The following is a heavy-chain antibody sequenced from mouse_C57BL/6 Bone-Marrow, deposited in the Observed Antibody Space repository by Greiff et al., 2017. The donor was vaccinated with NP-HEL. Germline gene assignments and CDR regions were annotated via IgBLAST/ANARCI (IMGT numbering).Heavy chain of an antibody. J-gene: IGHJ3*01. Sequence: QVQLQQSGTELVKPGASVKLSCKASGYTFTSYWMHWVKQRPGQGLEWIGNINPSNGGTNYNEKFKGKATLTVDKSSSTAYMQLSSLTSEDSAVYYCERGAITTVVGSWFAYWGQGTRVTISA. CDR1: GYTFTSYW. CDR3: ERGAITTVVGSWFAY. D-gene: IGHD1-1*01. V-gene: IGHV1-53*01. CDR2: INPSNGGT.